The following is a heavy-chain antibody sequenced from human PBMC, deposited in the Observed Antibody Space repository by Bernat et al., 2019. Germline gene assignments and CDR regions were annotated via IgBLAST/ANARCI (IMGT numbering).Heavy chain of an antibody. CDR3: ARNYDVLSGYYNAFDI. CDR2: IVVGSGNT. J-gene: IGHJ4*02. D-gene: IGHD3-9*01. CDR1: GFTFTSSA. V-gene: IGHV1-58*01. Sequence: QMQLVQSGPEVKKPGTSVKVSCKASGFTFTSSAVQWVRQARGQRLEWIGWIVVGSGNTNYAQKFQERVTITRDMSTSTAYMELSSLRSEDTAVYYCARNYDVLSGYYNAFDIWGQGTLVTVSS.